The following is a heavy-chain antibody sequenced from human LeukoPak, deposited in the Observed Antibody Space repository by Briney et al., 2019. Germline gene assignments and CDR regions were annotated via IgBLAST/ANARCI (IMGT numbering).Heavy chain of an antibody. Sequence: GGSLRLPCAASGFTFRSYGIHWVRQAPGKGLEWMAVIWYDGSSKDDGDSVKGRFTISRDNSKNTLYLQMNSLRAEDTAVYYCARNPEYYFDYWGQGTLVIVPP. D-gene: IGHD1-14*01. V-gene: IGHV3-33*01. CDR2: IWYDGSSK. CDR1: GFTFRSYG. J-gene: IGHJ4*02. CDR3: ARNPEYYFDY.